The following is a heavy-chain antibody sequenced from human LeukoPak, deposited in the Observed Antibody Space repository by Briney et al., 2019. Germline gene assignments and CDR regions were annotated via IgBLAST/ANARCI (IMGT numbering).Heavy chain of an antibody. Sequence: TSETLSLTCTVSGGSISTSGSLWGWIRQPPGKGLEWIGTIYYSGSTYYSPSLKSRVSISVDTSKNQFSLRLTSVTAAGTAVYYCARRTSTGRFDPWGQGTLVTVSS. J-gene: IGHJ5*02. V-gene: IGHV4-39*01. CDR2: IYYSGST. CDR3: ARRTSTGRFDP. D-gene: IGHD1-1*01. CDR1: GGSISTSGSL.